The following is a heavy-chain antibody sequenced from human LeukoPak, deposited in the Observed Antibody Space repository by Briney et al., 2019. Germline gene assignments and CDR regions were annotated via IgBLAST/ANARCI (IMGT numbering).Heavy chain of an antibody. J-gene: IGHJ4*02. CDR2: IYYSGST. CDR3: AREITTVTTDLFDY. CDR1: GGSISSGDYY. V-gene: IGHV4-30-4*01. Sequence: SQTLSLTCTVSGGSISSGDYYWSWIRQPPGKGLEWIGYIYYSGSTYYNPSLKSRVTISVDTSENQFSLKLSSVTAADTAVYYCAREITTVTTDLFDYWGQGTLVTVSS. D-gene: IGHD4-17*01.